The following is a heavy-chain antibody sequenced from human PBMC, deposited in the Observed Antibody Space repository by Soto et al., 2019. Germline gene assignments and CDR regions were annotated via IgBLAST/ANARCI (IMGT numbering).Heavy chain of an antibody. CDR1: GFTFSSYA. CDR2: LSGSGGSI. Sequence: EVQLLEAGGGLVQPGGSQRLSCAASGFTFSSYAMTWVRQAPGKGLEWVSTLSGSGGSIYYAASVKGRFTISRDNSKDTLYLEMNSLRGEDTAVYFCAKQQGPGTPYYYAMDVWGQGTAVTVSS. V-gene: IGHV3-23*01. D-gene: IGHD1-1*01. CDR3: AKQQGPGTPYYYAMDV. J-gene: IGHJ6*02.